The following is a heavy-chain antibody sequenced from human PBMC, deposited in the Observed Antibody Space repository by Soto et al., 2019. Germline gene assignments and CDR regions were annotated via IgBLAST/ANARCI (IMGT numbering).Heavy chain of an antibody. V-gene: IGHV4-30-4*01. CDR3: ARVTAYCGGDCHNWFDP. D-gene: IGHD2-21*02. Sequence: QVQLQESGPGLVKPSQTLSLTCTVSGGSISSGDYYWSWIRQPPGKGLEWIGYIYYSGSTYYNPSLKSRVTISVDTSKNQFSLKLSSVTAADTAVYYCARVTAYCGGDCHNWFDPWGQGTLVTVSS. CDR1: GGSISSGDYY. CDR2: IYYSGST. J-gene: IGHJ5*02.